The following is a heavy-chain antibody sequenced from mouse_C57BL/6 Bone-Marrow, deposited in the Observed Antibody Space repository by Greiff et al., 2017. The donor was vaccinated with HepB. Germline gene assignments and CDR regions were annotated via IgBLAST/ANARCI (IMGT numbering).Heavy chain of an antibody. Sequence: EVKLMESGGGLVKPGGSLKLSCAASGFTFSSYAMSWVRQTPEKRLEWVATISDGGSYTYYPDNVKGRFTISRNNAKNNLYLQMSHLKSEDTAMYYCARDYSYFDYWGQGTTLTVSS. D-gene: IGHD2-12*01. CDR1: GFTFSSYA. CDR3: ARDYSYFDY. CDR2: ISDGGSYT. J-gene: IGHJ2*01. V-gene: IGHV5-4*01.